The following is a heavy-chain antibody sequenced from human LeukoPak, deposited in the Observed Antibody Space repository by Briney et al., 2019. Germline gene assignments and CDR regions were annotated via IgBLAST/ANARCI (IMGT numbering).Heavy chain of an antibody. CDR1: GYTLTSYY. D-gene: IGHD2-8*01. V-gene: IGHV1-46*01. CDR3: ARSRCTNGVCYPIDY. J-gene: IGHJ4*02. Sequence: ASVKVSCKASGYTLTSYYMHWVRQAPGQGLEWMGIINPSGGSTSYAQKFQGRVTMTRDTSTSTVYMELSSLRSEDTAVYYCARSRCTNGVCYPIDYWGQGTLVTVSS. CDR2: INPSGGST.